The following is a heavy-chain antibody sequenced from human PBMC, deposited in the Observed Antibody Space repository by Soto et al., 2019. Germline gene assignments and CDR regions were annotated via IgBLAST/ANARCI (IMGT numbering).Heavy chain of an antibody. CDR1: GFTVSSYA. CDR2: ISYDGSNK. CDR3: ARDREGGWLVISHCFDY. Sequence: QVQLVESGGGVVQPGRSLRLSCAASGFTVSSYAMHWVRQAPGKGLEWVAVISYDGSNKYYSASVKGRFTISRDNSKNTLYLQMNSLRAEDTAVYYYARDREGGWLVISHCFDYWGQGTLVTVSS. J-gene: IGHJ4*02. V-gene: IGHV3-30-3*01. D-gene: IGHD6-19*01.